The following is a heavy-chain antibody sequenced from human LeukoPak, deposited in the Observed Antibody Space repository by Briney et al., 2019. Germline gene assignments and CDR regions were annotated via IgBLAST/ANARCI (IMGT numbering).Heavy chain of an antibody. Sequence: GASVKVSCKASGYTFTSFGISWVRQAPGQGLEWMGWVSANNPNTDYAPKFQGRVTMTTDTSTSTAYMELRSLRSDDTAAFYCARAQYCSRGNCYDLDYWGQGTLVTVSS. CDR3: ARAQYCSRGNCYDLDY. CDR2: VSANNPNT. D-gene: IGHD2-15*01. V-gene: IGHV1-18*01. J-gene: IGHJ4*02. CDR1: GYTFTSFG.